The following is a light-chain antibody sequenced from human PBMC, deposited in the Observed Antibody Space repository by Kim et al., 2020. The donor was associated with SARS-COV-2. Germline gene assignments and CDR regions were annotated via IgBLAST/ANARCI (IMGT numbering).Light chain of an antibody. CDR3: QQYLSTPFT. V-gene: IGKV4-1*01. J-gene: IGKJ3*01. CDR2: WAS. CDR1: RGVLSTSNNRNY. Sequence: DIVMTQSPDSLAVSLGERATINCKSSRGVLSTSNNRNYLSWYQQKPGQPPKELIFWASTRASGVPDRFSGSGSGTDFTLTISSLQAEDVAVYYCQQYLSTPFTFGPGTKVDIK.